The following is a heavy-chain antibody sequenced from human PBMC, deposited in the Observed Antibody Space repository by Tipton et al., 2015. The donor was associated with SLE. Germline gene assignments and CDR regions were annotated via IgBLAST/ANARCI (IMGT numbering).Heavy chain of an antibody. CDR2: IYYSGNT. Sequence: TLSLTCTVSGGSISSSSYYWGWTRQPPGKGLEWIGSIYYSGNTYYNPSLRSRITISVDTSKSQFSLKLSSVTAADTAVYYCARDWCSSTSCYGYYYMDVWGKGTTVTVSS. D-gene: IGHD2-2*01. CDR3: ARDWCSSTSCYGYYYMDV. J-gene: IGHJ6*03. V-gene: IGHV4-39*07. CDR1: GGSISSSSYY.